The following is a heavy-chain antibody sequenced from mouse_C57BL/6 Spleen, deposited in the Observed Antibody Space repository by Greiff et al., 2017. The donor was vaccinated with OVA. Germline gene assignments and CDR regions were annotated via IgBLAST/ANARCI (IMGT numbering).Heavy chain of an antibody. CDR3: ASHITTVVAKGCAY. Sequence: QVQLQQPGAELVKPGASVKLSCKASGYTFTSYWMHWVKQRPGQGLEWIGMIHPNSGSTNYNEKFKSKATLTVGKSSSTAYMQLSSLTSEDSAVYDGASHITTVVAKGCAYWGQGTLVTVSA. D-gene: IGHD1-1*01. J-gene: IGHJ3*01. CDR2: IHPNSGST. V-gene: IGHV1-64*01. CDR1: GYTFTSYW.